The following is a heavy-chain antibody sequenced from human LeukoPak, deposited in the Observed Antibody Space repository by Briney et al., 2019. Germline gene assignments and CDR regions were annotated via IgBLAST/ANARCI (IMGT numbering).Heavy chain of an antibody. J-gene: IGHJ4*02. Sequence: GGSLRLSCAASGFTFSSYAMHWVRQAPGKGLEWVAVISYDGSNKYYTDSVKGRFTISRDNSKNTLYLQMNSLRAEDTAVYYCAKSPRIAAADLYYFDYWGQGTLVTVSS. D-gene: IGHD6-13*01. CDR1: GFTFSSYA. CDR3: AKSPRIAAADLYYFDY. V-gene: IGHV3-30-3*02. CDR2: ISYDGSNK.